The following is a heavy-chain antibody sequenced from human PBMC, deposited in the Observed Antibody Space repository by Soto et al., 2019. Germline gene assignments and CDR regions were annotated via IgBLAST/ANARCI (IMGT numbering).Heavy chain of an antibody. D-gene: IGHD3-22*01. CDR2: ISYSGSS. Sequence: PSETLSLTCSVSGGSISSGGFYWNWIRQLPGGGLEWIGYISYSGSSYYNPSLESRVTVSIDTSENQFSLKVTSMTAADTAVYFCARAHTYYYDSGSHSKQAFYFDFWGLGTLVTVSS. CDR3: ARAHTYYYDSGSHSKQAFYFDF. V-gene: IGHV4-31*02. J-gene: IGHJ4*02. CDR1: GGSISSGGFY.